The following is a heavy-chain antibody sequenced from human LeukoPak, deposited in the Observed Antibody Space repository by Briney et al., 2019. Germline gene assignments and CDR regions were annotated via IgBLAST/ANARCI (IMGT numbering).Heavy chain of an antibody. D-gene: IGHD5-18*01. V-gene: IGHV1-18*01. CDR3: ARGRNVDTAMVTGPDFDY. CDR1: GYTFTSYG. CDR2: ISAYNGNT. Sequence: GASVKVSCKASGYTFTSYGISWVRQAPGQGLEWMGWISAYNGNTNDAQKLQGRLTMTTDTYTSTAYMELRSLRSDDAAVYYCARGRNVDTAMVTGPDFDYWGQGTLVTVSS. J-gene: IGHJ4*02.